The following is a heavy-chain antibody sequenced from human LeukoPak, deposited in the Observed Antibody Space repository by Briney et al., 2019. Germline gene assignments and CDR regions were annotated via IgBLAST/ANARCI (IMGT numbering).Heavy chain of an antibody. CDR2: IIPIFGTA. Sequence: ASVNVSCKASGGTFSSYAISWVRQAPGQGLEWMGGIIPIFGTANYAQKFQGRVTITTDESASTAYMELSSLRSEDTAVYYCASDGAARYYYYYMDVWGKGTTVTVTS. CDR3: ASDGAARYYYYYMDV. J-gene: IGHJ6*03. V-gene: IGHV1-69*05. D-gene: IGHD6-13*01. CDR1: GGTFSSYA.